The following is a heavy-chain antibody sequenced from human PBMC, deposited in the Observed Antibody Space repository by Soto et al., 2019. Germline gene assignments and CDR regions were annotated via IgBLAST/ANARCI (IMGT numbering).Heavy chain of an antibody. D-gene: IGHD6-13*01. CDR3: ARGQYTRSWYNWFDT. V-gene: IGHV3-21*01. Sequence: GGSLRLSCAASGFTFSSYSMNWVRQAPGKGLEWVSSISSSSSYIYYADSVKGRFTISRDNAKNSLYLQMNSLRAEDTAVYYSARGQYTRSWYNWFDTWGQGTLVTVSS. CDR1: GFTFSSYS. CDR2: ISSSSSYI. J-gene: IGHJ5*02.